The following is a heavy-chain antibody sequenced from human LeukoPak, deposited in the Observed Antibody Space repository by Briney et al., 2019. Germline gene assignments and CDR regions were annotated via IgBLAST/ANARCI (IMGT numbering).Heavy chain of an antibody. V-gene: IGHV3-23*01. CDR3: ATGRQDIGDY. J-gene: IGHJ4*02. D-gene: IGHD2-15*01. Sequence: GGSLKLSCAASGFTFSSYAMSWVRQAPGKGLEWVSAISGSGGSTYYADSVKGRFTISRDNSKNTLYLQMNSLSAEHTALYSCATGRQDIGDYWGQGTLVTVSS. CDR1: GFTFSSYA. CDR2: ISGSGGST.